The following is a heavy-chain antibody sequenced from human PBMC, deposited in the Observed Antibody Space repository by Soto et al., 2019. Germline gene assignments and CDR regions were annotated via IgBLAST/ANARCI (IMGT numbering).Heavy chain of an antibody. CDR1: GFTFSSYA. CDR3: ARDGRVAAAGKTNV. V-gene: IGHV3-30-3*01. Sequence: PGGSLRLSCAASGFTFSSYAMHWVRQAPGKGLEWVAVISYDGSNKYYADSVKGRFTISRDNSKNTLYLQMNSLRAEDTAVYYCARDGRVAAAGKTNVWGQGTTVTVSS. CDR2: ISYDGSNK. D-gene: IGHD6-13*01. J-gene: IGHJ6*02.